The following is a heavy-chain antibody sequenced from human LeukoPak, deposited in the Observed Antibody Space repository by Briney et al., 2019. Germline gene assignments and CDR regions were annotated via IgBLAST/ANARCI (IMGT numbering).Heavy chain of an antibody. CDR1: GFTFSSYG. J-gene: IGHJ3*02. V-gene: IGHV3-33*01. D-gene: IGHD4-17*01. Sequence: GGSLRLSCAASGFTFSSYGMHWVRQAPGKGLEWVAVIWYDGSNKCYADSVKGRFTISRDNSKNTLYLQMNSLRAEDTAVYYCASGETTVRSHDAFDIWGQGTMVTVSS. CDR3: ASGETTVRSHDAFDI. CDR2: IWYDGSNK.